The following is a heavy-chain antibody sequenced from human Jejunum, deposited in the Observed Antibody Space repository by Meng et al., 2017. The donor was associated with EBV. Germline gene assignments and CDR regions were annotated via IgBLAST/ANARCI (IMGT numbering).Heavy chain of an antibody. V-gene: IGHV1-69-2*01. CDR3: ALVLRARFNYFDP. Sequence: EGQLIQSGAEGKKPGATVKISCKVSGYIFSDYYIHWVRQAPGEGLEWMGLVDPQDDETLYAEKFQGRVTITADTSPDTAYMELSSLRSEDTAIYYCALVLRARFNYFDPWGQGTLVTVSS. CDR1: GYIFSDYY. CDR2: VDPQDDET. D-gene: IGHD4/OR15-4a*01. J-gene: IGHJ5*02.